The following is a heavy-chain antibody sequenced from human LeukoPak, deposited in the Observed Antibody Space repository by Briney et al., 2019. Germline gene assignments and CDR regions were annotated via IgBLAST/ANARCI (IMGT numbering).Heavy chain of an antibody. Sequence: SETLSLTCTVSGGSISSSSYYWGWIRQPPGKGLEWIGSIYYSGSTHYNPSLKSRVTISVDTSKNQFSLKLSSVTAADTAVYYCAREVRFGGFWQQWNNYFDYWGQGTLVTVSS. CDR2: IYYSGST. D-gene: IGHD3-10*01. CDR3: AREVRFGGFWQQWNNYFDY. V-gene: IGHV4-39*07. CDR1: GGSISSSSYY. J-gene: IGHJ4*02.